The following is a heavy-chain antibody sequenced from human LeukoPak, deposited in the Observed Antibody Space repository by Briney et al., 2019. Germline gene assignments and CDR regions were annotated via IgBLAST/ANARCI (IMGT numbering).Heavy chain of an antibody. J-gene: IGHJ4*02. Sequence: ASVKVSCKASGGTFSSYAISWVRQAPGHGLELVGAITPIFGTPNYVEKFQGRVTISADESTSTAYMELTSLTSDDTAIYFCARVTYYYGSGRQDEFDYWGQGTLVTVSS. CDR3: ARVTYYYGSGRQDEFDY. V-gene: IGHV1-69*13. D-gene: IGHD3-10*01. CDR1: GGTFSSYA. CDR2: ITPIFGTP.